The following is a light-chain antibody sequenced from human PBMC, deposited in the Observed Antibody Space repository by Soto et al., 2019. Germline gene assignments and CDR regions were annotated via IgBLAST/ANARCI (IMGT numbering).Light chain of an antibody. CDR2: LGS. V-gene: IGKV2-28*01. CDR1: QSLLHSNGYNY. CDR3: MQALQTPLLT. J-gene: IGKJ4*01. Sequence: DIVMTQSPLSLPVTPGEPASISCRSSQSLLHSNGYNYLDWYLQKPGQSPQLLIYLGSNRASGVPDRFSGSGSCTDFTLKISRVAAEDVGFYYCMQALQTPLLTSGGGTKVEIK.